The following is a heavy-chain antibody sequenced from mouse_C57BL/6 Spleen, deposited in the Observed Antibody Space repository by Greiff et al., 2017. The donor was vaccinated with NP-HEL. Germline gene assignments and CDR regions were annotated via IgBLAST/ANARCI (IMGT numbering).Heavy chain of an antibody. CDR3: TRRTAQARFAY. D-gene: IGHD3-2*02. CDR1: GYTFTDYE. CDR2: IDPETGGT. J-gene: IGHJ3*01. V-gene: IGHV1-15*01. Sequence: QVQLKESGAELVRPGASVTLSCKASGYTFTDYEMHWVKQTPVHGLEWIGAIDPETGGTAYNQKFKGKAILTADKSSSTAYMELRSLTSEDSAVYYCTRRTAQARFAYWGQGTLVTVSA.